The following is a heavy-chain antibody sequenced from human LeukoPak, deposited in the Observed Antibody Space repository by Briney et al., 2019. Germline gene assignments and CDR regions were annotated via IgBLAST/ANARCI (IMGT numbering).Heavy chain of an antibody. CDR1: GFFFDDYG. D-gene: IGHD3-16*02. V-gene: IGHV3-9*01. CDR3: ARDTSSYPQFDD. J-gene: IGHJ4*02. CDR2: ISWQSRTR. Sequence: GGSLRLSCVASGFFFDDYGMHWVRQVPGKGLEWVSGISWQSRTRKYADSVRGRFTISRDNSKNTLYLQMNSLRVDDTTRYYCARDTSSYPQFDDWGQGTLVTVSS.